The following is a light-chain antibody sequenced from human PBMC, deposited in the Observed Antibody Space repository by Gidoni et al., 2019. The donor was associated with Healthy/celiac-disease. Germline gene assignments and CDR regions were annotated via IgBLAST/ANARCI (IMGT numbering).Light chain of an antibody. J-gene: IGKJ3*01. V-gene: IGKV3-20*01. CDR2: GAS. Sequence: EIVLTHSPGTLSLSPGERATLSCRASQSVSSSYLAWYQQKPGQAPRLLIYGASSRATGRPDRFSGSGSGTDFTLTISRLEPEDFAVYYCQQYGSSRFTFGPGTKVDIK. CDR3: QQYGSSRFT. CDR1: QSVSSSY.